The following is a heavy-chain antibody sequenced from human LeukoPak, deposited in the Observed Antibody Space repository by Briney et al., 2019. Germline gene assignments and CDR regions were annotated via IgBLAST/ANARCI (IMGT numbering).Heavy chain of an antibody. J-gene: IGHJ6*02. CDR2: TYYRSKWYN. V-gene: IGHV6-1*01. CDR1: GDSVSSNSAA. CDR3: ARDGPYYYYGMDV. D-gene: IGHD3/OR15-3a*01. Sequence: SQTLSLTCAISGDSVSSNSAAWNWIRQSPPRGLEWLGRTYYRSKWYNDYAVSVKSRITINPDTSKNQFSLQLNSVTPEDTAVYYCARDGPYYYYGMDVWGQGTTVTVSS.